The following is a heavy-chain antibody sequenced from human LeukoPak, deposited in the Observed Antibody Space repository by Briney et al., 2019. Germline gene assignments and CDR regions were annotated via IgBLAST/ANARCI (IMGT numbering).Heavy chain of an antibody. D-gene: IGHD3-22*01. CDR1: GGSISSSSYY. CDR3: ARTYYYDSSDYYWDAFDI. CDR2: IYYSGST. Sequence: SETLSLTCTVSGGSISSSSYYWGWIRQPPGKGLEWIGSIYYSGSTYYNPSLKSRVTISVDTSKNQFSLKLSSVTAADTAVYYCARTYYYDSSDYYWDAFDIWGQGTMVTVSS. J-gene: IGHJ3*02. V-gene: IGHV4-39*07.